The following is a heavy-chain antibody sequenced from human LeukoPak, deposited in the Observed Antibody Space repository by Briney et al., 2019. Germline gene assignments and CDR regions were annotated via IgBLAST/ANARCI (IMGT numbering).Heavy chain of an antibody. V-gene: IGHV3-7*03. CDR1: GFTFSNYW. J-gene: IGHJ4*02. D-gene: IGHD3-22*01. CDR2: IKPDESEK. CDR3: ANRLTYYYDSSGYYGIY. Sequence: GGSLRLSCAASGFTFSNYWMTWVRQAPGKRLEWVANIKPDESEKYYVGSVKGRFTISRDNSKNTLYLQMNSLRAEDTAVYYRANRLTYYYDSSGYYGIYWGQGTLVTVSS.